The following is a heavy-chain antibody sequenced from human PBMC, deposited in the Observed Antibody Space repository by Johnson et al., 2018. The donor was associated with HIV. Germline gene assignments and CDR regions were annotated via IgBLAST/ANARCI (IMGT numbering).Heavy chain of an antibody. J-gene: IGHJ3*02. CDR3: ARAVGSGGSWQDAFGM. Sequence: QVQLVESGGGVVQPGRSLRLSCAASGFTFSSYGIHWVRQAPGKGLEWVAVIRYDGSNIYYADSVKGRFTISRDNSKNSLYLQMNSLRAGDTALSYCARAVGSGGSWQDAFGMWGQGTMVTVSS. CDR1: GFTFSSYG. D-gene: IGHD2-15*01. V-gene: IGHV3-33*08. CDR2: IRYDGSNI.